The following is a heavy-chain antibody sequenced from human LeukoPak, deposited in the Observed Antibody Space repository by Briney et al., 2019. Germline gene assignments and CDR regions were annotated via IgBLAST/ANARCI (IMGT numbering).Heavy chain of an antibody. CDR3: ARGLSDSGYSSTYYYYMDV. Sequence: PSETLSLTCTVSGSSIRGYYWSWIRQPPGKGLEWIGYIYYSGSTNYSPSLKSRVTISVDTSKNQFSLRLSSVTAADTAVYYCARGLSDSGYSSTYYYYMDVWGKGTTVTVSS. J-gene: IGHJ6*03. V-gene: IGHV4-59*01. CDR1: GSSIRGYY. CDR2: IYYSGST. D-gene: IGHD5-18*01.